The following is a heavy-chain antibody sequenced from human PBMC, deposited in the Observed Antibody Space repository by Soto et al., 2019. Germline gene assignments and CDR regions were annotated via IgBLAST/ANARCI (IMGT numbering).Heavy chain of an antibody. Sequence: VQLVESGGGVVQPGRSLRLSCAASGFTFSSYGMHWVRQAPGKGLEWVAVISYDGSNKYYADSVKGRFTISRDNSKNTLYLHMNSLRAEDTAVYYCAKDPESGSYYYYGMDVWGQGTTVTVSS. CDR2: ISYDGSNK. V-gene: IGHV3-30*18. CDR3: AKDPESGSYYYYGMDV. D-gene: IGHD3-10*01. J-gene: IGHJ6*02. CDR1: GFTFSSYG.